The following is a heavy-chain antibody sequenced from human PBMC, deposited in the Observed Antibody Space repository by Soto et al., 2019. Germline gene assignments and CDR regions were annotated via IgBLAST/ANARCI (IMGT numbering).Heavy chain of an antibody. V-gene: IGHV4-30-2*01. D-gene: IGHD6-13*01. CDR2: IYHSGST. CDR1: GRSISSGGYS. J-gene: IGHJ5*02. Sequence: LSLTCAVSGRSISSGGYSWSWIRQPPGKGLEWIGYIYHSGSTYYNPSLKSRVTISVDRSKNQFSLKLSSVTAADTAVYYCARGRLEDSSSWYWFDPWVQGALVKVSS. CDR3: ARGRLEDSSSWYWFDP.